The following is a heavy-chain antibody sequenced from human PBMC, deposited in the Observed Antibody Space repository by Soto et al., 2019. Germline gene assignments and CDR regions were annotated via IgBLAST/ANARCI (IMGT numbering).Heavy chain of an antibody. CDR3: AAEEGS. CDR2: IVVGSGNT. J-gene: IGHJ5*02. V-gene: IGHV1-58*02. Sequence: GASVKVSCKASGYTFTSYAMHWVRQAPGQRLEWIGWIVVGSGNTNYAQKFQERVTITRDMSTSTAYMELSSLRSEDTAVYYCAAEEGSWGQGTLVTVSS. CDR1: GYTFTSYA.